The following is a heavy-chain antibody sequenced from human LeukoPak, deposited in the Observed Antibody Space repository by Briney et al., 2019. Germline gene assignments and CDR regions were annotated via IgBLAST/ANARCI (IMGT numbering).Heavy chain of an antibody. D-gene: IGHD1-26*01. Sequence: GGSLRLSCAASGFSFGSYAMSWVRQAPGKGLEGVANIKQDGSEKYYVDSVKGRFTISRDKAKNSLYLQMKSLRAEDTAVYYCAKGKVNHLGAFDYWGQGTLVTVSS. CDR2: IKQDGSEK. CDR3: AKGKVNHLGAFDY. V-gene: IGHV3-7*01. CDR1: GFSFGSYA. J-gene: IGHJ4*02.